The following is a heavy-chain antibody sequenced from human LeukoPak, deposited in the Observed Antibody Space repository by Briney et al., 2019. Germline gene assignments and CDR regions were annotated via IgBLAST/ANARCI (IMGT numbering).Heavy chain of an antibody. CDR1: GFTFSSYA. Sequence: GGSLRLSCAASGFTFSSYAMSWVRQAPGKGLGGVSAISGSGGRTYYADSVKGRFTISRDNSKNTLYLQMNSLRAEDTAVYYCAKDGWRIAAPNWFDPWGQGTLVTVSS. CDR2: ISGSGGRT. D-gene: IGHD6-6*01. J-gene: IGHJ5*02. CDR3: AKDGWRIAAPNWFDP. V-gene: IGHV3-23*01.